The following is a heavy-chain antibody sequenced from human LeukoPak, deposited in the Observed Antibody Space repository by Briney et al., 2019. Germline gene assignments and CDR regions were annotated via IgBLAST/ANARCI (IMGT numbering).Heavy chain of an antibody. CDR2: INHSGST. J-gene: IGHJ4*02. D-gene: IGHD6-19*01. V-gene: IGHV4-34*01. CDR1: GGSFSGYY. Sequence: SETLSLTCAVYGGSFSGYYWSWIRQPPGKGLEWIGEINHSGSTNYNPSLKCRVTISVDTSKNQFSLKLSSVTAADTAVYYCARGRQQWLISYYFDYWGQGTLVTVSS. CDR3: ARGRQQWLISYYFDY.